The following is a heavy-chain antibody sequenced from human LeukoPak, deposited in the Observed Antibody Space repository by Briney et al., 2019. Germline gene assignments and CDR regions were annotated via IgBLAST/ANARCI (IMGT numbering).Heavy chain of an antibody. CDR2: ITGSGGSA. Sequence: GGSLRLSCAASGFTVSSNYMSWVRQAPGKGLEWVSGITGSGGSAYYADSVKGRFTIARDNSKNTLYLQMNSLRADDTAVYYCAKEGAASFDYWGQGTMVTVSS. CDR1: GFTVSSNY. V-gene: IGHV3-23*01. D-gene: IGHD1-26*01. J-gene: IGHJ4*02. CDR3: AKEGAASFDY.